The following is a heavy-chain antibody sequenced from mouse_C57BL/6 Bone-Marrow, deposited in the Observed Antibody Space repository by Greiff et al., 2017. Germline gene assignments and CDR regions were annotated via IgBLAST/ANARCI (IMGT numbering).Heavy chain of an antibody. J-gene: IGHJ2*01. CDR2: IYPGNSDT. V-gene: IGHV1-5*01. CDR1: GYTFTSYW. Sequence: EVQLQQSGTVLARPGASVKMSCKTSGYTFTSYWMHWVKQRPGQGLEWIGAIYPGNSDTSYNQKFKGKAKLTAVTSASTAYMELSRLTNEDSAVYYCTRWGANWALFDYWGQGTTLTVSS. D-gene: IGHD4-1*01. CDR3: TRWGANWALFDY.